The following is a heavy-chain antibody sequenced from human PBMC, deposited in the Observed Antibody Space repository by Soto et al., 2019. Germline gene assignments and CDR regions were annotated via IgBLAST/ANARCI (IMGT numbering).Heavy chain of an antibody. CDR2: INDSGST. D-gene: IGHD2-2*01. V-gene: IGHV4-34*01. J-gene: IGHJ4*02. Sequence: QVQLQQWGAGLLKPSETLSLTCAVYGGSFSGYYWSWIRQPPGKGLEWIGEINDSGSTNYNPSLKSRLTISVDTSKNQFSLKQSSVTAEDAVVYCCGSGRALSPAVVVPFVMRGFDYLGQGTLVTVSS. CDR3: GSGRALSPAVVVPFVMRGFDY. CDR1: GGSFSGYY.